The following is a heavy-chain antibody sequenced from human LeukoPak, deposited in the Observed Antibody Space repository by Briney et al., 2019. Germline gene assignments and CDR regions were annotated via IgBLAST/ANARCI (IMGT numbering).Heavy chain of an antibody. J-gene: IGHJ6*02. V-gene: IGHV1-18*01. Sequence: ASVKVSCKASGYTFTSYGISWVRQAPGQGLEWMGWISAYNGNTNYAQKLQGRVTMTTDTSTSTAYVELRSLRSDDTAVYYCARVRTGTTLVYYYYGMDVWGQGTTVTVSS. CDR2: ISAYNGNT. CDR1: GYTFTSYG. D-gene: IGHD1-7*01. CDR3: ARVRTGTTLVYYYYGMDV.